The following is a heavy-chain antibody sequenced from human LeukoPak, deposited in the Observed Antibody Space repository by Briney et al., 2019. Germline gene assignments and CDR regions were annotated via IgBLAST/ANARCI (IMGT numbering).Heavy chain of an antibody. CDR1: GYSFADYD. CDR2: INPGSDNT. V-gene: IGHV1-8*01. CDR3: AGNMALDY. D-gene: IGHD2/OR15-2a*01. Sequence: ASVKVSCKASGYSFADYDINWVRQATGQGLEWLGRINPGSDNTDYAQKFQGRVTMTKDTSRSTVYMELSSLRSEDAAVYYCAGNMALDYWGQGSLVTVSS. J-gene: IGHJ4*02.